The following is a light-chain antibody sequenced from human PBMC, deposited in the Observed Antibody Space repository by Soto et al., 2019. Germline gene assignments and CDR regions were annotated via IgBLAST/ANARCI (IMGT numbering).Light chain of an antibody. V-gene: IGLV1-44*01. Sequence: QSVLTQAPSASGTPGQRVTISCSGSSSNIGSNTVNWYQQLPGKAPKLLIHSNNQRPSGVPDRFSGSKSGTSASLAISGLQYEDESDYFCSAWHDSLNGPVFGGGTKLTVL. CDR2: SNN. J-gene: IGLJ3*02. CDR3: SAWHDSLNGPV. CDR1: SSNIGSNT.